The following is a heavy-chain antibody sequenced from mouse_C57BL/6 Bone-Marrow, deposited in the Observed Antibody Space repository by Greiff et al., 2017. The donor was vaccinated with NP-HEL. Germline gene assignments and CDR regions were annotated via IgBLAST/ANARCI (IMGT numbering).Heavy chain of an antibody. Sequence: QVQLQQPGAELVKPGASVKLSCKASGSTFTSYWMHWVKQRPGRGLEWIGRIDPNSGGTKYNEKFKSKATLTVDKPSSTAYRQRSSLTSEDSAVYYCARNYGSSDWYFDVWGTGTTVTVSS. V-gene: IGHV1-72*01. CDR2: IDPNSGGT. D-gene: IGHD1-1*01. CDR1: GSTFTSYW. CDR3: ARNYGSSDWYFDV. J-gene: IGHJ1*03.